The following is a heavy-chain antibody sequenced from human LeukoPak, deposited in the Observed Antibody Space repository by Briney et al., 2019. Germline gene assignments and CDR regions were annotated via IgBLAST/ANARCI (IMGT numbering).Heavy chain of an antibody. D-gene: IGHD1-26*01. J-gene: IGHJ4*02. V-gene: IGHV3-30*03. CDR3: AREWARALDY. Sequence: GXXLXXSXAASGXTFSSYGMHWVRQAXGXXLEWVAVISYDESNKYYADSVKGRFTISRDNSKNTLYLQMNSLRAEDTAVYYCAREWARALDYWGQGTLVTVSS. CDR2: ISYDESNK. CDR1: GXTFSSYG.